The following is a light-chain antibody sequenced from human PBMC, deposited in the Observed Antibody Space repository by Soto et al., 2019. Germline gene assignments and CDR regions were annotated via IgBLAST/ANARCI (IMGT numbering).Light chain of an antibody. V-gene: IGKV4-1*01. Sequence: DIVMTQSPDSLAVSLGERATINRKSSQSVLHSSNNKNYLAWYQQKPGQPPKLLIYWASTRESGVPDRFSGSGSGTDFTLTISSLQAEDVAVYYCQQYYSTPLTFGQGTKVDIK. CDR2: WAS. CDR1: QSVLHSSNNKNY. J-gene: IGKJ1*01. CDR3: QQYYSTPLT.